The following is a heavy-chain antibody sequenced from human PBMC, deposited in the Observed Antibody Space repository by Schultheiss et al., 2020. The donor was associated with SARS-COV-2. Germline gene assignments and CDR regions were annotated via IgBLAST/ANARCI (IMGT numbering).Heavy chain of an antibody. J-gene: IGHJ4*02. Sequence: SETLSLTCTVSGGSISSGDYYWSWIRQTPGKGLEWIGYIHHSGNSYYNPSLKSRLTISIDTSKSQFSLKLSSVTAADTAVYYCARDAFAGGSTSGHYWGQGTLGTVSS. D-gene: IGHD2-2*01. CDR1: GGSISSGDYY. V-gene: IGHV4-30-4*08. CDR3: ARDAFAGGSTSGHY. CDR2: IHHSGNS.